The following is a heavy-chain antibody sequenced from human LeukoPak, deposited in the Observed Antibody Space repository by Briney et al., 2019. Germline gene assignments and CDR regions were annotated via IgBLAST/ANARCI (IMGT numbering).Heavy chain of an antibody. CDR2: IYYSGST. CDR3: ARSIAVAGLTWFDP. J-gene: IGHJ5*02. V-gene: IGHV4-59*01. CDR1: GGSISSYY. D-gene: IGHD6-19*01. Sequence: PSETLSLTCTVSGGSISSYYWSWIRQPPGKGLEWIGYIYYSGSTNYNPSRKSRVTISVDTSKNQFSLKLSSVTAADTAVYYCARSIAVAGLTWFDPWGQGTLVTVSS.